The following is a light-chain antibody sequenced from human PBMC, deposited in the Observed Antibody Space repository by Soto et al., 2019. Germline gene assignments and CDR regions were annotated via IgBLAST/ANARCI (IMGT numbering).Light chain of an antibody. CDR2: DAS. Sequence: IQMTQSPSSLSASVGNRVTITCRASQSISTYLNWYQKKPGKAPNLLIYDASRLQSGVPSRFSGSGGGTDFTLSISSVQPEDFATYFCQQSYMDPITFGQGTQLEI. V-gene: IGKV1-39*01. CDR1: QSISTY. J-gene: IGKJ5*01. CDR3: QQSYMDPIT.